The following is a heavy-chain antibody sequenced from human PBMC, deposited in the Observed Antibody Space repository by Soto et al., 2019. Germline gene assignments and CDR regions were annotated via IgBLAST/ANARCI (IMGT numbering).Heavy chain of an antibody. Sequence: QLQLQESGPGLVKPSETLSLICSVSGVSISGSSYYWGWIRQPPGKGLKWIGSIYYSGQTYYNPSLKSRVTISVDRSKNQFSLNLTSVTATDTAFYYCARHGSSWGQGTLVTVSS. CDR1: GVSISGSSYY. J-gene: IGHJ5*02. CDR2: IYYSGQT. CDR3: ARHGSS. V-gene: IGHV4-39*01.